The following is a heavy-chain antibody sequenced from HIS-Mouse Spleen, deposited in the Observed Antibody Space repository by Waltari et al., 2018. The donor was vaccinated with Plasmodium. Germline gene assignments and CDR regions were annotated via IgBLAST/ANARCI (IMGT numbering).Heavy chain of an antibody. CDR1: GFTFSSYW. J-gene: IGHJ2*01. CDR3: ASSWYWYFDL. Sequence: EVQLVESGGGLVQPGGSLRLSCAASGFTFSSYWMSWVRQAPGEGREWGANIKQDGSEKYYVDSVKGRFTISRDNAKNSLYLKMNSLRAEDTAVYYCASSWYWYFDLWGRGTLVTVSS. D-gene: IGHD6-13*01. V-gene: IGHV3-7*01. CDR2: IKQDGSEK.